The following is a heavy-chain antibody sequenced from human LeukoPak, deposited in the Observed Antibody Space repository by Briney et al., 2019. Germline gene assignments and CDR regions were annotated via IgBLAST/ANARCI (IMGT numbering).Heavy chain of an antibody. CDR1: GFSFSTYT. Sequence: PGGSLRLSCAASGFSFSTYTLNWVRQAPGKGLEWVSSITGSSDIYYADSVRGRFTISRDNAKNSLYLQMNSPRAEDTAVYYCARLGSLTETLDYWGQGTLVTVSS. D-gene: IGHD1-14*01. CDR3: ARLGSLTETLDY. J-gene: IGHJ4*02. CDR2: ITGSSDI. V-gene: IGHV3-21*01.